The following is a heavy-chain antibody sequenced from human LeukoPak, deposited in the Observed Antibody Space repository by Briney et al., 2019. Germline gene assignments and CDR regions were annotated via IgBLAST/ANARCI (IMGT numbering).Heavy chain of an antibody. D-gene: IGHD6-19*01. Sequence: GGSLRLSCAASGFTFSDYYMSWIRQAPGKGLEWVSYISSSGSTIYYADSVKGRFTISRDNAKNSLYLQMNSLRAEDTAVYYCARVKVGGSSGWYERFFDYWGQGTLVTVSS. CDR1: GFTFSDYY. CDR2: ISSSGSTI. J-gene: IGHJ4*02. V-gene: IGHV3-11*04. CDR3: ARVKVGGSSGWYERFFDY.